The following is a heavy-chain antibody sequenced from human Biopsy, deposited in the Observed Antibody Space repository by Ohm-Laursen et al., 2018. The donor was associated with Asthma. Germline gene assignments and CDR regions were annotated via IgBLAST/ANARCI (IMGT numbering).Heavy chain of an antibody. D-gene: IGHD6-19*01. Sequence: SVKVSCKASGGMFGNYAISWVRQAPGLGLEWMGGISPIFGSSNYAQKFQGRVTITADESTSTAYMEVTSLRSEDTAIYYCARCQVGYSSGWSLLLKKIYYSGMDVWGQGNAVTVSS. CDR3: ARCQVGYSSGWSLLLKKIYYSGMDV. CDR2: ISPIFGSS. J-gene: IGHJ6*02. CDR1: GGMFGNYA. V-gene: IGHV1-69*13.